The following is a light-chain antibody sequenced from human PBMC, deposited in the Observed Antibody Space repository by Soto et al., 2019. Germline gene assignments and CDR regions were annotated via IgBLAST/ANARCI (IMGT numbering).Light chain of an antibody. V-gene: IGKV1-5*03. CDR2: KAS. Sequence: DIQMTQSPSTLSSSVGDRVTITCRASQSISTWLAWYQQKPGKAPKLLIYKASGLESGVPSRFSGSGSGTDFTLTISSLQPDDFATYYCQQYDTYPWAFGQGTKVDI. CDR1: QSISTW. CDR3: QQYDTYPWA. J-gene: IGKJ1*01.